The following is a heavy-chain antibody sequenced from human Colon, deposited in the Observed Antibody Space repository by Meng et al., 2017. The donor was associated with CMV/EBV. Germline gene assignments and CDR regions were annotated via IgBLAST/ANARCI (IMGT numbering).Heavy chain of an antibody. D-gene: IGHD2-2*02. Sequence: SETLSLTCAVSGGSISSSNWWCWVRQPPGKGLEWIGEIYHSGSTNYNPSLKSRVTISVDKSKNQFSLKLSSVTAADTAVYYCARVSGYCSSTSCYINWFDPWGQGTLVTVSS. CDR1: GGSISSSNW. CDR3: ARVSGYCSSTSCYINWFDP. J-gene: IGHJ5*02. V-gene: IGHV4-4*02. CDR2: IYHSGST.